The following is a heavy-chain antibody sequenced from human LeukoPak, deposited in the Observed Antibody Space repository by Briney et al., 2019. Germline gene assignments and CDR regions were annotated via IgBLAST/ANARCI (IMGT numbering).Heavy chain of an antibody. CDR3: ARASRFAYGPYCLDY. J-gene: IGHJ4*02. Sequence: PAETLSLTCPVSGASLSSYYWTWIRQPPGKGLEWIGYVYYSGSTNYNPSLESRVNLSVDPSTSHLSLRLSSVTAADTAVYYCARASRFAYGPYCLDYWGQGILVTVSS. V-gene: IGHV4-59*01. CDR1: GASLSSYY. CDR2: VYYSGST. D-gene: IGHD2-8*02.